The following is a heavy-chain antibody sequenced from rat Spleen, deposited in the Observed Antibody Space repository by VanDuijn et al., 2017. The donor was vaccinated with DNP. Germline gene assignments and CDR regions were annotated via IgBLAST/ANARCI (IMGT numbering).Heavy chain of an antibody. CDR1: GFSLTSNN. CDR2: ILNTGGT. V-gene: IGHV2-41*01. Sequence: VQLQESGPGLVQPSQTLSLTCTVAGFSLTSNNVHWVRQPPGKGLEWMGVILNTGGTRYNSVLKSRLRISKDTSKSQVFLKMNSLQTEDTATYYCARSPETSYIYFPWAYWGQGTLVIVSS. CDR3: ARSPETSYIYFPWAY. J-gene: IGHJ3*01. D-gene: IGHD1-2*01.